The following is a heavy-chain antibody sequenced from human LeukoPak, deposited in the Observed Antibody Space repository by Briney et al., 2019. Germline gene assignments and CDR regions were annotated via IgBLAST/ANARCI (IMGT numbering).Heavy chain of an antibody. CDR2: MNPNSGNT. CDR1: GYTFTSYD. Sequence: ASVKVSCKASGYTFTSYDINWVRQAPGQGLEWMGWMNPNSGNTGYAQKFQGRVTMTRNTSISTAYMELSSLKSEDTAVYYCARALMSTVSRDVWGKGTTVTVSS. V-gene: IGHV1-8*01. J-gene: IGHJ6*04. D-gene: IGHD5/OR15-5a*01. CDR3: ARALMSTVSRDV.